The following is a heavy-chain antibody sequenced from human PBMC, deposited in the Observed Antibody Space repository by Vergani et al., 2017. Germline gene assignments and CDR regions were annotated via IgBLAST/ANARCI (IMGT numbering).Heavy chain of an antibody. Sequence: QVQLVESGGGVVQPGRSLRLSCAASGFTFSSYGMHWVRQAPGKGLEWVAVIWYDGSNKYYADSVKGRFTISRDNSKNTLYLQMNSLRAEDTAVYYCAKDELRGYGGPPDYRGQGTLVTVSS. CDR1: GFTFSSYG. CDR3: AKDELRGYGGPPDY. D-gene: IGHD4-23*01. V-gene: IGHV3-33*06. J-gene: IGHJ4*02. CDR2: IWYDGSNK.